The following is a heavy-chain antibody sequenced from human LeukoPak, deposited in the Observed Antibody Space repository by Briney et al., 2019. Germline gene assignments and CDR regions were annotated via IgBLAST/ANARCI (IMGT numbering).Heavy chain of an antibody. J-gene: IGHJ3*02. V-gene: IGHV2-70*04. Sequence: SGPALVKPTQTLTLTCTFSGFSLSTSGMRVSWIRQPPGKALEWLARIDWDDDKFYSTSLKTRLTISKDTSKNQVVLTMTNMDPVDTATYYCARGYYDSVDPGQDAFDIWGQGTMVTVSS. CDR2: IDWDDDK. D-gene: IGHD3-3*01. CDR3: ARGYYDSVDPGQDAFDI. CDR1: GFSLSTSGMR.